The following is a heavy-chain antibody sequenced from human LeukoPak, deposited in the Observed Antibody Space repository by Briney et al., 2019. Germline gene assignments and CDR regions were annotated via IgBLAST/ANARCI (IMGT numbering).Heavy chain of an antibody. D-gene: IGHD3/OR15-3a*01. J-gene: IGHJ5*02. V-gene: IGHV4-31*03. CDR3: ARDDLEDWFDP. CDR1: GGSISSGGYY. CDR2: IYYSGST. Sequence: SETLSLTCTVSGGSISSGGYYWSWIRQHPGKGLEWIGYIYYSGSTYYNPSLKSRVTISVDTSKNQFSLKLSSVTAADTAVYYCARDDLEDWFDPWGQGTLVTVSS.